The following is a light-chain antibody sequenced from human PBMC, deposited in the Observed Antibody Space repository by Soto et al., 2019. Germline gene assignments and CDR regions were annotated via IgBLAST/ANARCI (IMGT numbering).Light chain of an antibody. CDR1: QSVSSSY. V-gene: IGKV3-20*01. Sequence: EIVLTQSPGTLSLSPGERATLSCRASQSVSSSYLAWYQQKPGQAPRLLIYGASIRATGIPDRFSGSGSGTAFTLTISRLEPEDFAVYYCQQYGSSPMYTFGQGTKLEIK. CDR3: QQYGSSPMYT. J-gene: IGKJ2*01. CDR2: GAS.